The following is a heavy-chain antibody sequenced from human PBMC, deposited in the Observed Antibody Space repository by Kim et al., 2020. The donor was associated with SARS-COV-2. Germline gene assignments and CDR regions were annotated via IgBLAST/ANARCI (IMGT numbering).Heavy chain of an antibody. D-gene: IGHD3-9*01. V-gene: IGHV1-3*01. J-gene: IGHJ5*02. CDR2: INAGNGNT. CDR1: GYTFTSYA. CDR3: ARDVVGSNTIFWGFDP. Sequence: ASVKVSCKASGYTFTSYAMHWVRQAPGQRLEWMGWINAGNGNTKYSQKFQGRVTITRDTSASTAYMELSSLRSEDTAVYYCARDVVGSNTIFWGFDPWGQGTLVTVSS.